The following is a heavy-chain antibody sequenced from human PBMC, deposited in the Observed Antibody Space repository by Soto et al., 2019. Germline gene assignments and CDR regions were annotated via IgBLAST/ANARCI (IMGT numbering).Heavy chain of an antibody. V-gene: IGHV3-30-3*01. CDR3: ARNRLRYNWNDFPYYYYGMDV. D-gene: IGHD1-1*01. Sequence: SLRLSCAASGFTFSSYAMHWVRQAPGKGLEWVAVISYDGSNKYYADSVKGRFTISRDNSKNTLYLQMNSLGTEDTAVYYCARNRLRYNWNDFPYYYYGMDVWGQGTTVTVSS. CDR2: ISYDGSNK. CDR1: GFTFSSYA. J-gene: IGHJ6*02.